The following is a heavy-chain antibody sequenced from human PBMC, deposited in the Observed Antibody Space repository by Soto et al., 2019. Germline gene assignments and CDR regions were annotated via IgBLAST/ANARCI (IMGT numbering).Heavy chain of an antibody. CDR1: GFTFTRFS. V-gene: IGHV3-21*06. CDR3: ARESEDLTSNFDY. CDR2: ISSTTNYI. J-gene: IGHJ4*02. Sequence: VGSLGLSCAASGFTFTRFSMNWVRQAPGKGLEWVSSISSTTNYIYYGDSMKGRFTISRDNAKNSLYLEMNSLRAEDTAVYYCARESEDLTSNFDYWGQGTLVTVSS.